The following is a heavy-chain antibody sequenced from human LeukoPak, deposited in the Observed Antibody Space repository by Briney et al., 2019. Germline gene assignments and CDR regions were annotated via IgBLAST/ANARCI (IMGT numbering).Heavy chain of an antibody. CDR3: ARVPGPYTTSRFDY. V-gene: IGHV1-2*02. D-gene: IGHD6-13*01. CDR1: GYTFTDYY. CDR2: IDPNSGGT. Sequence: VASVKVSCKTSGYTFTDYYLHWVRQAPGQGLEWMGRIDPNSGGTNYAQKFQVRVTVTRDTSISTVYMELSGLRSDDTAVYHCARVPGPYTTSRFDYWGQGTLVTVSS. J-gene: IGHJ4*02.